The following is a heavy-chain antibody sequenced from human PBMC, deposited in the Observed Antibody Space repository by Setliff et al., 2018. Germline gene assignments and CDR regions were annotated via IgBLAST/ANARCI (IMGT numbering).Heavy chain of an antibody. Sequence: GESLKISCAASGFTFSSYAMSWVRQAPGKGLEWVSAISGSGGSTYYAGSVEGRFTISRDNSKNTLYLQMNSLRAEDTAVYYCAKDRGSSGWYPYFDYWGQGTLVTVSS. CDR2: ISGSGGST. D-gene: IGHD6-19*01. V-gene: IGHV3-23*01. CDR3: AKDRGSSGWYPYFDY. CDR1: GFTFSSYA. J-gene: IGHJ4*02.